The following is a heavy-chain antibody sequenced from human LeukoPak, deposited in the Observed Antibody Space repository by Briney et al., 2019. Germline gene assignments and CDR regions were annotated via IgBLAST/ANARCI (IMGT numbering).Heavy chain of an antibody. CDR3: ATIILDDSSGYSHWHIWFDP. Sequence: ASVKVSCKASGGTFSSYAISWVRQAPGKGLEWMGGFDPEDGETIYAQKFQGRVTMTEDTSTDTAYMELSSLRSEDTAVYYCATIILDDSSGYSHWHIWFDPWGQGTLVTVSS. J-gene: IGHJ5*02. CDR2: FDPEDGET. CDR1: GGTFSSYA. D-gene: IGHD3-22*01. V-gene: IGHV1-24*01.